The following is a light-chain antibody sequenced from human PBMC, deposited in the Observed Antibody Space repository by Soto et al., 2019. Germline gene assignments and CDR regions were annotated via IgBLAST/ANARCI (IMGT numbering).Light chain of an antibody. Sequence: EIVLTQSPATLSLSPGERATLSCRASQSVSSYLAWYQQKPGQAPRLLINDASNRATGSPARFSGSGSGTDCTLTISSLEHEDFAVYYCQQRSNGPVTVGQGTKLEIK. CDR2: DAS. CDR1: QSVSSY. J-gene: IGKJ2*01. V-gene: IGKV3-11*01. CDR3: QQRSNGPVT.